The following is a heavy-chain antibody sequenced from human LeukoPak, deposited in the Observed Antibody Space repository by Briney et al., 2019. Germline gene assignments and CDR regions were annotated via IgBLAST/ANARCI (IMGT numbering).Heavy chain of an antibody. CDR1: GFTFSSYW. CDR2: IKQDGSEK. J-gene: IGHJ4*02. D-gene: IGHD4-17*01. Sequence: GGSLRLSCAASGFTFSSYWMSWVRQAPGKGLEWVANIKQDGSEKYYVDSVKGRFTISRDNAKNCLYLQMNSLRAEDTALYYCARAQTYGDYRLLLDYWGQGTLVTVSS. V-gene: IGHV3-7*03. CDR3: ARAQTYGDYRLLLDY.